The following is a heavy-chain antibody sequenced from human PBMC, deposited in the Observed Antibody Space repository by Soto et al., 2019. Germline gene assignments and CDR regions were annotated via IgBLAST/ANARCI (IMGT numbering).Heavy chain of an antibody. Sequence: EVQLVESGGGLVQPGGSLRLSCAASGFTFSSYWMHWVRQAPGKGLVWVSRINSDGSSTSYADSVKGRFTISRDNAKNTLYLQMNSLRAEDTAVYYCASLTSSSPRGMIDYWGQGTLVTVSS. V-gene: IGHV3-74*01. CDR3: ASLTSSSPRGMIDY. CDR1: GFTFSSYW. D-gene: IGHD6-6*01. J-gene: IGHJ4*02. CDR2: INSDGSST.